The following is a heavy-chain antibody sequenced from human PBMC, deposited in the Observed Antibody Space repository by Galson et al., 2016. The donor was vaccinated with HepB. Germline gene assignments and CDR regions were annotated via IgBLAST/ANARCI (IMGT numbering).Heavy chain of an antibody. CDR3: ARDAYVAATGGDGFDY. D-gene: IGHD6-19*01. V-gene: IGHV6-1*01. CDR1: GDSVSSDRAS. CDR2: TEYRAKWLR. Sequence: CAISGDSVSSDRASWNWIRRTPSRGLEWLGKTEYRAKWLREYAPSVKGRITINPDTAKNQFSLQLTSATPEDTAVYYCARDAYVAATGGDGFDYWGQGILVTVSS. J-gene: IGHJ4*02.